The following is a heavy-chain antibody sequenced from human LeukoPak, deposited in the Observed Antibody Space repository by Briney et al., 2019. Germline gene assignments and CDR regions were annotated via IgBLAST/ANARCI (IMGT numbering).Heavy chain of an antibody. Sequence: GGSLRLSCAASGFTFSSYSMNWVRQAPGKGLEWVSSISSGSSYIYYADSVKGRFTISRDNAKNSLYLQMNSLRAEDTAVYYCAMTLWFGEKDAFDIWGQGTMVTVSS. V-gene: IGHV3-21*01. D-gene: IGHD3-10*01. J-gene: IGHJ3*02. CDR2: ISSGSSYI. CDR1: GFTFSSYS. CDR3: AMTLWFGEKDAFDI.